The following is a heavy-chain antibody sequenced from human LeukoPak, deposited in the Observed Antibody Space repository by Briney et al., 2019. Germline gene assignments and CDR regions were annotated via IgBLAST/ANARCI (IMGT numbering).Heavy chain of an antibody. Sequence: SPSETLSLTCLVSGDSMKRSSWTWIRQAPGKGLEWFGNIDDSGNTNYSPSLKSRVTISVDTSKNQSSLRVTSVTAADRALYFCARDSSPAALPSMDAWGKGTAVTVSS. CDR1: GDSMKRSS. V-gene: IGHV4-59*01. CDR3: ARDSSPAALPSMDA. CDR2: IDDSGNT. D-gene: IGHD2-2*01. J-gene: IGHJ6*03.